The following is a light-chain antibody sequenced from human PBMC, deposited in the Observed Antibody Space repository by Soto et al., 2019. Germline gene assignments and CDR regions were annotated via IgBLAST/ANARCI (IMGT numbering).Light chain of an antibody. CDR1: QSISRS. Sequence: IVLTQSPAILSVSPWERATLSCRASQSISRSLAWYQQKPGQAPRLLISDASTRATGIPARFSGSGSGTEFTLTISSLQSEDFALYYCHQYNSWPPGTFGQGTKVDIK. CDR2: DAS. J-gene: IGKJ2*01. V-gene: IGKV3-15*01. CDR3: HQYNSWPPGT.